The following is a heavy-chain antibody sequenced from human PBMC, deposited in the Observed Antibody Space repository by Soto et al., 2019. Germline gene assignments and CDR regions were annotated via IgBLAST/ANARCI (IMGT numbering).Heavy chain of an antibody. V-gene: IGHV1-69*01. J-gene: IGHJ5*02. CDR3: ARGYCCYATCKNWILTWLDP. D-gene: IGHD2-2*01. Sequence: QVQLVQSGAEVKKPGSSVKVSCKASGVTLSDYPINWVRQAPGQGLEWMGGLLPIFGTTIYAQKFQGRLTITADESTNTAYMELSDLRPEDTAIFYCARGYCCYATCKNWILTWLDPWGQGTLVTVSS. CDR1: GVTLSDYP. CDR2: LLPIFGTT.